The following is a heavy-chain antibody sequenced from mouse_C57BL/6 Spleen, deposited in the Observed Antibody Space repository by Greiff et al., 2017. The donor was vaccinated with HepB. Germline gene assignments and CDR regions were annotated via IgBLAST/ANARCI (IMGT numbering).Heavy chain of an antibody. CDR1: GFTFSSYT. Sequence: EVKLMESGGGLVKPGGSLKLSCAASGFTFSSYTMSWVRQTPEKRLEWVATISGGGGNTYYPDSVKGRFTISRDNAKNTLYLQMSSLRSEDTALYYCARQGYLHYGTSYAMDYWGQGTSVTVSS. D-gene: IGHD1-1*01. CDR3: ARQGYLHYGTSYAMDY. CDR2: ISGGGGNT. V-gene: IGHV5-9*01. J-gene: IGHJ4*01.